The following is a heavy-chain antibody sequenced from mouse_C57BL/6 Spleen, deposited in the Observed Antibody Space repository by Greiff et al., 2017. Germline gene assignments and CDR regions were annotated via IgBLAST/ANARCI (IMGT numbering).Heavy chain of an antibody. CDR2: IYPGSGST. CDR3: ARWDYSNFYAMDY. Sequence: QVQLQQPGAELVKPGASVTMSCKASGYTFTSYWITWVKQRPGQGLEWIGDIYPGSGSTNYNEKFKSKATLTVDTSSSTAYMQLSSLTSEDSAVYYCARWDYSNFYAMDYWGQGTSVTVSS. D-gene: IGHD2-5*01. CDR1: GYTFTSYW. J-gene: IGHJ4*01. V-gene: IGHV1-55*01.